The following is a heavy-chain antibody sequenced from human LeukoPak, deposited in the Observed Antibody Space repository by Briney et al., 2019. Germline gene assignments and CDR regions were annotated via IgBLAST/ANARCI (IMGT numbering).Heavy chain of an antibody. CDR2: IYHSGST. Sequence: SETLSLTCAVSGYSISSGYYWGWIRQPPGKGLEWIGSIYHSGSTYYNPSLKSRVTISVDTSKNQFSLKLSSATAADTAVYYCARLIIVTGSRFDYWGQGTLVTVSS. V-gene: IGHV4-38-2*01. D-gene: IGHD1-20*01. J-gene: IGHJ4*02. CDR1: GYSISSGYY. CDR3: ARLIIVTGSRFDY.